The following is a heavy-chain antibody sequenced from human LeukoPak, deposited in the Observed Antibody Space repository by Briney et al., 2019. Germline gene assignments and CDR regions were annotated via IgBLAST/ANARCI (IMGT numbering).Heavy chain of an antibody. CDR2: IYPGDSDT. Sequence: GESLKISCQGSGYSFTTYWVGWVRPIPGKGLEWMGVIYPGDSDTTYSPSSQGQVTTSADKSISTAYLQWCSLKASDTAMYYCARFSSGFFYWGEGTLVTVSP. J-gene: IGHJ4*02. D-gene: IGHD6-19*01. V-gene: IGHV5-51*01. CDR1: GYSFTTYW. CDR3: ARFSSGFFY.